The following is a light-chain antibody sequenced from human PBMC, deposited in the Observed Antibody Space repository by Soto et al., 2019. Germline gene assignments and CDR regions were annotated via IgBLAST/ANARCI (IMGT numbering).Light chain of an antibody. CDR1: QGISSY. CDR2: AAS. CDR3: QQYDSYPHT. J-gene: IGKJ1*01. V-gene: IGKV1-8*01. Sequence: AIRMTQSPSSFSASTGDRVTITCRASQGISSYLAWYQQKPGKAPKLLIYAASTLQSGDPSSFSGSGSGTDFTHTISCLQSEDCATYYCQQYDSYPHTFGQGTKVEIK.